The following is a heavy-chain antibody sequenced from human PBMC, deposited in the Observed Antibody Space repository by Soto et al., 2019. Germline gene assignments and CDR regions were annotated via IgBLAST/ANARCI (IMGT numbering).Heavy chain of an antibody. CDR2: ISSGSATI. CDR1: GFTFSSYS. Sequence: ESGGGLLQPGGSLRLSCAASGFTFSSYSMNWVRQAPGKGLEWVAYISSGSATIYYADSVKGRFTISRDNAKNSLYLQMNSLRDEDTAVYYCARDSASYSSSSGSYWYFDLWGRGTLVTVSS. CDR3: ARDSASYSSSSGSYWYFDL. D-gene: IGHD6-6*01. J-gene: IGHJ2*01. V-gene: IGHV3-48*02.